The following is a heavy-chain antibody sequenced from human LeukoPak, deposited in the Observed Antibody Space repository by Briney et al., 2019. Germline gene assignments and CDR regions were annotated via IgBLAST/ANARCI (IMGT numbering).Heavy chain of an antibody. CDR3: AREYYYGSGSYPNWFDP. CDR2: IIPIFGTA. CDR1: GYTFTSYY. Sequence: GASVKVSCKASGYTFTSYYMHWVRQAPGQGLEWMGGIIPIFGTANYAQKFQGRVTITADESTSTAYMELSSLRSEDTAVYYCAREYYYGSGSYPNWFDPWGQGTLVTVSS. J-gene: IGHJ5*02. D-gene: IGHD3-10*01. V-gene: IGHV1-69*13.